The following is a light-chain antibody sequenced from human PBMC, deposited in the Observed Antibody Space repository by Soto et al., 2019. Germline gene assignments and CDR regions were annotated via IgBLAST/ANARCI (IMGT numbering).Light chain of an antibody. CDR2: GAA. CDR1: ESISNN. Sequence: EIVMTQSPATLSVSTGERATLSCRAGESISNNLAWYQQKPGQAPRLLIYGAATRAAGIPARFSGSGSGTDFTLTISRLEPEDFAMYYCLHHGSSLWTFGQGTRWIS. V-gene: IGKV3-15*01. J-gene: IGKJ1*01. CDR3: LHHGSSLWT.